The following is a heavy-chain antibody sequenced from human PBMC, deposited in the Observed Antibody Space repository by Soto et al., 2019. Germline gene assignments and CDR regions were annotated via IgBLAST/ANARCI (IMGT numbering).Heavy chain of an antibody. CDR1: GFTFSDFA. CDR2: IYGGGNGP. J-gene: IGHJ4*02. CDR3: AKMEGMDPWAYSFDY. D-gene: IGHD2-2*03. V-gene: IGHV3-23*01. Sequence: EVQVLEPGGGLVQPGGSLRLSCAATGFTFSDFAMSWVRQAPGKGLEWVSRIYGGGNGPHYAHSVKGRVTISRDNSKNTLYLQMNSLRAEDTAVYYCAKMEGMDPWAYSFDYWGQGTLVTVSS.